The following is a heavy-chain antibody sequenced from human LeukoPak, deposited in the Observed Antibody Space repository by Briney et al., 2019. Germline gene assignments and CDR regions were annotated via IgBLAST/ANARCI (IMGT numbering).Heavy chain of an antibody. J-gene: IGHJ3*02. CDR2: INPSGGST. D-gene: IGHD2-2*01. CDR3: AREGQGYADTFDI. V-gene: IGHV1-46*01. Sequence: ASVKVSCKASGYTFTGYYMHWVRQAPGQGLEWMGIINPSGGSTSYAQKFQGRVTMTRDTSTSTVYMELSSLRSEDTAVYYCAREGQGYADTFDIWGQGTMVTVSS. CDR1: GYTFTGYY.